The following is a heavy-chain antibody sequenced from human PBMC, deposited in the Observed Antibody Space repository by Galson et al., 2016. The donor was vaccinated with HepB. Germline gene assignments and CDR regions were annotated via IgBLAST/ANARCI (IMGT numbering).Heavy chain of an antibody. V-gene: IGHV3-7*03. J-gene: IGHJ5*02. Sequence: SLRLSCAASGFTFSNYWMSWVRQAPGKGLEWVANIHRDGGDKYYVDSVKGRFTISRDNAKNSLYLQMNSLRGEDTAVYYCATSASWIDPWGQGTLVTVSS. CDR1: GFTFSNYW. CDR3: ATSASWIDP. CDR2: IHRDGGDK.